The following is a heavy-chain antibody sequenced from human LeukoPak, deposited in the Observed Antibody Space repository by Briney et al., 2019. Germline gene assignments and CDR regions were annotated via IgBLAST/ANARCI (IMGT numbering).Heavy chain of an antibody. J-gene: IGHJ4*02. Sequence: PSETLSLTCAVYGGSFSSYYWSWIRQPPGKGLEWIGEINHSGSTNYNPSLKSRVTISVDTSKNQFSLKLSSVTAADTAVYYCARGQKLRFLEWLPTQYFDYWGQGTLVTVSS. CDR1: GGSFSSYY. V-gene: IGHV4-34*01. CDR3: ARGQKLRFLEWLPTQYFDY. CDR2: INHSGST. D-gene: IGHD3-3*01.